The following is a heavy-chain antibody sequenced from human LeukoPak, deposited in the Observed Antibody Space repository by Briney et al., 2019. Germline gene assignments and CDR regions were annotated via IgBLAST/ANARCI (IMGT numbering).Heavy chain of an antibody. CDR1: GYIFTNYF. Sequence: ASVKVSCKTSGYIFTNYFFHWVRQAPGQGLEWVGIINPSDGATNYAQKFQGRITMTRDTPTTTVYMELSSLRSEDTAIYYCASFGNWNDVRTFDIWGQGTMVTVSS. J-gene: IGHJ3*02. D-gene: IGHD1-20*01. CDR2: INPSDGAT. V-gene: IGHV1-46*01. CDR3: ASFGNWNDVRTFDI.